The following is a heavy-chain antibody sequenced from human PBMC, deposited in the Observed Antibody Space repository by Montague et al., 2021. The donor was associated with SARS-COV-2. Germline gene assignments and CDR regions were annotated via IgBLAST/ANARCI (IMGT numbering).Heavy chain of an antibody. D-gene: IGHD3-22*01. V-gene: IGHV4-31*03. CDR3: ARDPRYDSSGYYLGSAFDI. Sequence: TLSLTCTVSGGSISSGGYYWSWIRQHPGKGLEWIGYIYYSGSTYYNPSLKSRVAISIDTSKNQFSLKLSSVTAADTAAYYCARDPRYDSSGYYLGSAFDIWGQGTMVTVSS. J-gene: IGHJ3*02. CDR1: GGSISSGGYY. CDR2: IYYSGST.